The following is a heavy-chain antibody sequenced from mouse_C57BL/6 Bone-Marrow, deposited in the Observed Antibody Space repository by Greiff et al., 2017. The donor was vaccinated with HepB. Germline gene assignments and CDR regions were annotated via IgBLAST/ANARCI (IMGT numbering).Heavy chain of an antibody. V-gene: IGHV1-82*01. Sequence: VKLQESGPELVKPGASVKISCKASGYAFSSSWMNWVKQRPGKGLEWIGRIYPGDGDTNYNGKFKGKATLTADKSSSTAYMQLSSLTSEDSAVYFCARPLLLRYPYFDYWGQGTTLTVSS. D-gene: IGHD1-1*01. CDR3: ARPLLLRYPYFDY. CDR2: IYPGDGDT. CDR1: GYAFSSSW. J-gene: IGHJ2*01.